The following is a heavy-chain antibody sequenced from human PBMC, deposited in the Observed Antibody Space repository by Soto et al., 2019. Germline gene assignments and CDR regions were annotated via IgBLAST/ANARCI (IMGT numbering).Heavy chain of an antibody. CDR1: GYTFTGYY. J-gene: IGHJ4*02. CDR3: ARDKAPQYYDFWSGYPTRDY. V-gene: IGHV1-18*04. Sequence: GASVKVSCKASGYTFTGYYMHWVRQAPGQGLEWMGWINPNNGNTNYAQKLQGRVTMTTDTSTSTAYMELRSLRSDDTAVYYCARDKAPQYYDFWSGYPTRDYWGQGTLVTVSS. D-gene: IGHD3-3*01. CDR2: INPNNGNT.